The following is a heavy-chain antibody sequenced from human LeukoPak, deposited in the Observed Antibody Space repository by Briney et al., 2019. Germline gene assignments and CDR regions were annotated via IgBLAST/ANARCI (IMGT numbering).Heavy chain of an antibody. D-gene: IGHD1-20*01. CDR1: GFTFSSYW. Sequence: GGSLRLSCAASGFTFSSYWMHWVRQAPGKGLVWVSRINTDGSSTSYADSVKGRFTISRDNAKNTLYLQMNSLRAEDTAVYYCARDGYNWNDAGGDAFDIWGQGTTVTVSS. J-gene: IGHJ3*02. CDR3: ARDGYNWNDAGGDAFDI. V-gene: IGHV3-74*01. CDR2: INTDGSST.